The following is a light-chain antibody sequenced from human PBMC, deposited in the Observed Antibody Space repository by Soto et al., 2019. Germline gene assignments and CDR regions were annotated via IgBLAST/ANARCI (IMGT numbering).Light chain of an antibody. CDR3: SSYTSSSTLYA. J-gene: IGLJ1*01. V-gene: IGLV2-14*01. CDR2: EVS. CDR1: SSDVGGYNY. Sequence: QSVLAQPASVSGSPGQSITTSCTGTSSDVGGYNYVSWYQQHPGKAPKLMIYEVSNRPSGVSNRFSGSKSGNTASLTISGLQAEDEADYYCSSYTSSSTLYAFGTGTKVTVL.